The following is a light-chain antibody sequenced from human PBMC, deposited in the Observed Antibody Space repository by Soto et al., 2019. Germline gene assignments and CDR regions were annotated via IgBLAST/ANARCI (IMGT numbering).Light chain of an antibody. V-gene: IGKV3-20*01. J-gene: IGKJ1*01. Sequence: EIVLTQSPGTLSLSPGERATLSSRASQSVSSSYLAWYQQKPGQAPRLLIYGASSRATGIPDRFSGSGSGTDFTLTISRLEPEDVAVYYCQQYGSLTWTLGQGTKVDIK. CDR2: GAS. CDR1: QSVSSSY. CDR3: QQYGSLTWT.